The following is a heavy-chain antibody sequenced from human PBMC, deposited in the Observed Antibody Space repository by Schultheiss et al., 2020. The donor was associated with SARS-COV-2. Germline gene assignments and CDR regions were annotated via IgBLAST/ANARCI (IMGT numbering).Heavy chain of an antibody. Sequence: ASVKVSCKASGYTFTSYGISWVRQATGQGLEWMGWMNPNSGDTDYAQKFQGRVTMTRDTSTSTVYMELSSLRSEDTAVYYCARDASPPLIVVVPAASYYMDVWGKGTTVTVSS. CDR1: GYTFTSYG. V-gene: IGHV1-8*02. CDR3: ARDASPPLIVVVPAASYYMDV. J-gene: IGHJ6*03. CDR2: MNPNSGDT. D-gene: IGHD2-2*01.